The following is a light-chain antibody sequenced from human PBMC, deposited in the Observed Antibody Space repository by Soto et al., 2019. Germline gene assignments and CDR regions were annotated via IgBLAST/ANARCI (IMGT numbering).Light chain of an antibody. J-gene: IGKJ1*01. CDR1: PSINTA. Sequence: EIVLTQSPGTLSLSPGERATLSCSASPSINTALAWYQQRPGQAPRLLIYHSSDRVTGIPDKFSGSGSGTDFTITISRLEPEDFAVYHCQQYGGSPATFGQRTKVYIK. CDR3: QQYGGSPAT. CDR2: HSS. V-gene: IGKV3-20*01.